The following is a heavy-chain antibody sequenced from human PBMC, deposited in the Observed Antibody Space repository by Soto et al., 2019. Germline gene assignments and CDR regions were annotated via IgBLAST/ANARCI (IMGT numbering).Heavy chain of an antibody. CDR2: INHGGST. Sequence: SETLSLSCAVYGGSFSGYYWSWIRQPPGKGLEWIGEINHGGSTNYNPSLKSRVTISVDTSKNQFSLKLSSVTAADTAVYYWATPRQGNYEFFSSYYAPDDWGQGTRVTVSS. J-gene: IGHJ4*02. D-gene: IGHD3-3*01. V-gene: IGHV4-34*01. CDR1: GGSFSGYY. CDR3: ATPRQGNYEFFSSYYAPDD.